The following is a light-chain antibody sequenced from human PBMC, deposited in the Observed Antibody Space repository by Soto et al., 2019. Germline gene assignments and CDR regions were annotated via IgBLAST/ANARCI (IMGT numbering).Light chain of an antibody. J-gene: IGKJ1*01. V-gene: IGKV3-15*01. CDR2: DAS. Sequence: EIVMTQCPATVSVSPGERATLSCRASQSVSSNLAWYQQKPGQAPRLLIYDASTRATGIPARFSGSGSGTEFTLTISSLQSEDFAVYYCQQYNNWPPWTFGQGTKVEIK. CDR3: QQYNNWPPWT. CDR1: QSVSSN.